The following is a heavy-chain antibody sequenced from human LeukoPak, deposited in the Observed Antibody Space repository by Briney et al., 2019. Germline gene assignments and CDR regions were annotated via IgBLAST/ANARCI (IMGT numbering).Heavy chain of an antibody. CDR3: ARQEYCSGASCYTWFDP. V-gene: IGHV5-51*01. Sequence: GESLKISCKGSGYSFTSYWIGWVRQMPGKGLEWMGIIYPADSDIRYSPSFQGLVTISADKSISTAYLQWNSLKASDTAMYYCARQEYCSGASCYTWFDPWGQGTLVTVSS. CDR1: GYSFTSYW. D-gene: IGHD2-15*01. J-gene: IGHJ5*02. CDR2: IYPADSDI.